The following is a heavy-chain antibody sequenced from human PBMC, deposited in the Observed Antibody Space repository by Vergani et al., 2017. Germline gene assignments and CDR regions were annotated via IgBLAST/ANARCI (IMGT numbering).Heavy chain of an antibody. J-gene: IGHJ2*01. V-gene: IGHV1-69*01. Sequence: QVQLVQSGAEVKKPGSSVKVSCKASGGTFSSYAISWVRQAPGQGREWMGGIIPIFGTANYAQKFQGRVTITADESTSTAYMELSSLRTEDTAVYYCARGGGEWLGSYWYFDLWGRGTLVTVAS. CDR3: ARGGGEWLGSYWYFDL. D-gene: IGHD5-24*01. CDR1: GGTFSSYA. CDR2: IIPIFGTA.